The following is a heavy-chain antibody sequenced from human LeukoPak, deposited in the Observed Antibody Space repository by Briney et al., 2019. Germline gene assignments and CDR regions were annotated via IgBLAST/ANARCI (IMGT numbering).Heavy chain of an antibody. Sequence: SETLTLPCTVSGASIKFYFWNWIRQPPGKGLEWIGYIYYTGTTIYRPSLKSRVTMSIDTSKNQFALELTSMAAADTATYYCAGRIFGMVNNRPHSPYYFDFWGQGTPFTVSS. J-gene: IGHJ4*02. CDR1: GASIKFYF. CDR2: IYYTGTT. D-gene: IGHD3-3*01. V-gene: IGHV4-59*01. CDR3: AGRIFGMVNNRPHSPYYFDF.